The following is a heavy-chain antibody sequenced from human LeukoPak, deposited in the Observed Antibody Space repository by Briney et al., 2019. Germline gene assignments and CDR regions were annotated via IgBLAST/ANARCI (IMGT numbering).Heavy chain of an antibody. CDR3: ARGVYGIFDY. D-gene: IGHD2-8*01. V-gene: IGHV4-34*01. Sequence: QPSETLSLTCAVYGGSFSGYYRSWIRQPPGKGLEWIGEINHSGSTNYNPSLKSRVTISVDTSKNQFSLKLSSVTAADTAVYYCARGVYGIFDYWGQGTLVTVSS. CDR2: INHSGST. J-gene: IGHJ4*02. CDR1: GGSFSGYY.